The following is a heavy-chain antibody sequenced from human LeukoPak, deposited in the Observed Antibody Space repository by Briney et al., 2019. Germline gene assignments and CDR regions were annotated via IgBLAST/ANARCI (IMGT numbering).Heavy chain of an antibody. J-gene: IGHJ4*02. CDR2: IYYSGST. Sequence: SETLSLTCTVPGGSISSYYWSWIRQPPGKGLAWIGYIYYSGSTNYNPSLKSRVTISVDTSKNHFSLKLSSVTAADTAVYYCARVTGYMIEDYFDYWGQGTLLTVSS. V-gene: IGHV4-59*01. CDR1: GGSISSYY. D-gene: IGHD3-9*01. CDR3: ARVTGYMIEDYFDY.